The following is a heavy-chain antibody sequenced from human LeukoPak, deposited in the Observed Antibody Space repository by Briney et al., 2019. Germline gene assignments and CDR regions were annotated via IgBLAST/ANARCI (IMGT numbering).Heavy chain of an antibody. Sequence: PSETLSLTCAVYGGSFSGYYWSWIRQPPGKGLEWIGEINHSGSTNYNPSLKSRVTISVDTSKNQFSLKLSSVTAADTAVYYCARTEGEAFDYWGQGTLVTVSS. CDR2: INHSGST. J-gene: IGHJ4*02. D-gene: IGHD3-10*01. CDR1: GGSFSGYY. V-gene: IGHV4-34*01. CDR3: ARTEGEAFDY.